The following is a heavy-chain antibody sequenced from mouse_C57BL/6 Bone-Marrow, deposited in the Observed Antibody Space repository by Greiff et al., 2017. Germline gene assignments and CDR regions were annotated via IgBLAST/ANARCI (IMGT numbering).Heavy chain of an antibody. J-gene: IGHJ4*01. Sequence: EVMLVESGRDLVKPGGSLKLSCAASGFTFSSYGMSWVRQTPDKRLEWVATISSGGSYTYYPDSVKGRFTISRDNAKNTLYLQMSSLKSEDTAMYYCARLDYYAMDYWGQGTSVTVSS. CDR1: GFTFSSYG. CDR2: ISSGGSYT. CDR3: ARLDYYAMDY. V-gene: IGHV5-6*01.